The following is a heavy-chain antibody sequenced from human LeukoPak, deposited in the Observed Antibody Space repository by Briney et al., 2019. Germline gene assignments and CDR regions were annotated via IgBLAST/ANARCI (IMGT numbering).Heavy chain of an antibody. CDR3: ATMVRGSDAFDI. CDR1: GYSISSGYY. V-gene: IGHV4-38-2*02. Sequence: SETLSLTCTVSGYSISSGYYWGWIRQPPGKGLEWIGYIYYSGSTNYNPSLKSRVTISVDTSKNQFSLRLSPVTAADTAVYYCATMVRGSDAFDIWGQGTMVTVSS. J-gene: IGHJ3*02. CDR2: IYYSGST. D-gene: IGHD3-10*01.